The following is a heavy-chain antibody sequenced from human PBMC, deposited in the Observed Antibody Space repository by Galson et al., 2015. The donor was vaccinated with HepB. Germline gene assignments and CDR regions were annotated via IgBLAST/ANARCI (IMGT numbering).Heavy chain of an antibody. J-gene: IGHJ4*02. CDR2: IKSKSDGGTT. D-gene: IGHD6-19*01. CDR3: TTDILQWLVFMPFDY. CDR1: GFTFRDAW. V-gene: IGHV3-15*01. Sequence: SLRLSCAASGFTFRDAWMSWVRQAPGKGLEWVGRIKSKSDGGTTDYAAPVKGRFSISRDDSKNTLYLQMNSLKTEDTAVYYCTTDILQWLVFMPFDYWGQGTRVTVSS.